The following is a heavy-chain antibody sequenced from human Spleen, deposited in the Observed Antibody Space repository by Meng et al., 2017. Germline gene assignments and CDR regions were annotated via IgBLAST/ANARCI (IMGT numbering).Heavy chain of an antibody. CDR1: GGSFSGYY. CDR3: ARGPTTMAHDFDY. D-gene: IGHD4-11*01. V-gene: IGHV4-34*01. J-gene: IGHJ4*02. Sequence: QVRIRDVGPGLLKPSESLSLTFAVYGGSFSGYYWSWIRQPPGKGLEWIGEINRSGGTNYNPSLKSRITISVDTSQNNLSLKLSSVTAADSAVYYCARGPTTMAHDFDYWGQGTLVTVSS. CDR2: INRSGGT.